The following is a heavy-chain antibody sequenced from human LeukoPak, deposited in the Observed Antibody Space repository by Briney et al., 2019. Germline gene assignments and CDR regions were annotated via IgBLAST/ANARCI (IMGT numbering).Heavy chain of an antibody. Sequence: GGSLRLSCAASGFTFSSYGMHWFRQAPGKGLEWVAFIRYDGSNKYYADSVKGRFTISRDNSKNTLYLQMNSLRAEDTAVYYCANTEYQRLGTDYWGQGTLVTVSS. CDR3: ANTEYQRLGTDY. CDR1: GFTFSSYG. D-gene: IGHD2-2*01. CDR2: IRYDGSNK. V-gene: IGHV3-30*02. J-gene: IGHJ4*02.